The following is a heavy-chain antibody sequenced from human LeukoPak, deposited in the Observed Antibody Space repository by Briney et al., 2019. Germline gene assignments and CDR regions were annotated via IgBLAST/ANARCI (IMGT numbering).Heavy chain of an antibody. V-gene: IGHV4-59*12. J-gene: IGHJ6*03. CDR2: MYYNGST. CDR1: GGSISSYY. Sequence: PSETLSLTCTVSGGSISSYYWNWIRQPPGKGLEWIGYMYYNGSTKYNPSLKSRVTISEDTSKNQFSLKLSSVTAADTAVYYCAGDLNWLYYYYMDVWGKGTTVTVSS. CDR3: AGDLNWLYYYYMDV. D-gene: IGHD3-22*01.